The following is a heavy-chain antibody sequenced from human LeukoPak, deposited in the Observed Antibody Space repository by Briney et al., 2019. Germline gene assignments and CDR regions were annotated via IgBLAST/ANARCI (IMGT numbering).Heavy chain of an antibody. CDR3: ARGIMDIVVVVAATGIYFDY. CDR2: INHSGST. Sequence: SETLSLTCAVYGGSFSGYYWSWIRQPPGKGLEWIGEINHSGSTNYNPSLRSRVTISVDTSKNQFSLKLSSVTAADTAVYYCARGIMDIVVVVAATGIYFDYWGQGTLVTVSS. J-gene: IGHJ4*02. D-gene: IGHD2-15*01. CDR1: GGSFSGYY. V-gene: IGHV4-34*01.